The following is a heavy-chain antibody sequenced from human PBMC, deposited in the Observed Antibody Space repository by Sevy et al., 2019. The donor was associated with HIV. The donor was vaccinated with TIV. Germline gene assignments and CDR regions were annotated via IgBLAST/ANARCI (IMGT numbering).Heavy chain of an antibody. Sequence: SETLSLTCTVSGGSISSYYWSWIRQPPGKGLEWIGYIYYSGSTNDNPSLKSRVTISVDTSKNQFSLKLSSVTAADTAVYYCARARIAVAGTEKGYYYYYGMDVWGQGTTVTVSS. J-gene: IGHJ6*02. CDR2: IYYSGST. D-gene: IGHD6-19*01. CDR1: GGSISSYY. CDR3: ARARIAVAGTEKGYYYYYGMDV. V-gene: IGHV4-59*01.